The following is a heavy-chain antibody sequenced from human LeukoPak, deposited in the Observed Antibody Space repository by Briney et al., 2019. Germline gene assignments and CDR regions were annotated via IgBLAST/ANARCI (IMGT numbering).Heavy chain of an antibody. V-gene: IGHV4-30-4*08. CDR3: ARRASYDFWSGYYDYYYYMDV. CDR1: GGSISSGDYY. CDR2: IYYSGST. Sequence: PSETLSLTCTVSGGSISSGDYYWSWIRQPPGKGPEWIGYIYYSGSTYYNPSLKSRVTISVDTSKNQFSLKLSSVTAADMAVYYCARRASYDFWSGYYDYYYYMDVWGKGTTVTVSS. J-gene: IGHJ6*03. D-gene: IGHD3-3*01.